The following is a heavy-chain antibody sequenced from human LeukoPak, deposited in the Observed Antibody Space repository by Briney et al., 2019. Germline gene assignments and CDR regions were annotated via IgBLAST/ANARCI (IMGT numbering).Heavy chain of an antibody. V-gene: IGHV1-46*01. D-gene: IGHD1-14*01. J-gene: IGHJ5*02. Sequence: ASVTVSCKASGHTFTTYYVHLVRQAPGQGLEWMGVINPSGDGTNYPQRFQGRVTLTRDTSTSTVYMELSSLRSEDTAIYYCAKETPNTGWFDPWGQGTLVTVSS. CDR3: AKETPNTGWFDP. CDR2: INPSGDGT. CDR1: GHTFTTYY.